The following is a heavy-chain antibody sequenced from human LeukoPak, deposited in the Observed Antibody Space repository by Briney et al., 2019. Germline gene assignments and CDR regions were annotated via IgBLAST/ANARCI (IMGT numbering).Heavy chain of an antibody. J-gene: IGHJ4*02. CDR1: GYTFTSYG. D-gene: IGHD1-7*01. CDR2: ISAYNGNT. V-gene: IGHV1-18*01. CDR3: ARDARITGTTGYFDY. Sequence: ASVKVSCKASGYTFTSYGISWVRQAPGQGLEWMGWISAYNGNTNYAQKLQGRVTMTTDTSTSTAYMELRSLRSDDTAVYYCARDARITGTTGYFDYWGQGTLVTVSS.